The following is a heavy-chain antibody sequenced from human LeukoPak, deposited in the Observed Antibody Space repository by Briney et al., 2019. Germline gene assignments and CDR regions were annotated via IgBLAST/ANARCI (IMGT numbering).Heavy chain of an antibody. D-gene: IGHD6-6*01. CDR2: ISSSSSYI. CDR1: GFTYSSHS. Sequence: GGSLRLSCAPSGFTYSSHSMKWVRPAQEKGLEWVSSISSSSSYIYYADSVKGRFTISRDNAKNSLYLQMNSLGAEDTAVYYCARRGIAARTFDYWGQGTLVTVSS. J-gene: IGHJ4*02. CDR3: ARRGIAARTFDY. V-gene: IGHV3-21*01.